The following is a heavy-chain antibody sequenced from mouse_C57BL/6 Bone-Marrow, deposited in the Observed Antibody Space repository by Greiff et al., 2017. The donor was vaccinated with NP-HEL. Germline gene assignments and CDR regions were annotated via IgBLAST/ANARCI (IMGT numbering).Heavy chain of an antibody. CDR2: INPSTGGT. CDR1: GYSFTGYY. V-gene: IGHV1-42*01. D-gene: IGHD2-3*01. Sequence: VQLQQSGPELVKPGASVKISCKASGYSFTGYYMNWVKQSPEKSLEWIGEINPSTGGTTYNQKFKAKATLTVDKSSSTAYMQLKSLTSEDSAVYYCARGWLLRRAMDYWGQGTSVTVSS. J-gene: IGHJ4*01. CDR3: ARGWLLRRAMDY.